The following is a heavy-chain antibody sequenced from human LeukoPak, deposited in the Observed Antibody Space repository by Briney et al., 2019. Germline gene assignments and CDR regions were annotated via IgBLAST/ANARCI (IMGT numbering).Heavy chain of an antibody. D-gene: IGHD2-15*01. V-gene: IGHV1-2*04. J-gene: IGHJ4*02. Sequence: GASVKFSCKASGYTFTGYYMHWVRQAPGQGLEWMGWINPNSGGTNYAQKFQGWVTMTRDTSISTAYMELSRLRSDDTAVYYCARAKGALVVVAALLDWGQGTLVTVSS. CDR1: GYTFTGYY. CDR2: INPNSGGT. CDR3: ARAKGALVVVAALLD.